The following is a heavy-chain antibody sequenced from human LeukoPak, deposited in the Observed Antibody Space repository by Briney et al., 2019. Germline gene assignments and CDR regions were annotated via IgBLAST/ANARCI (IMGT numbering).Heavy chain of an antibody. D-gene: IGHD4-17*01. CDR2: INHSGST. V-gene: IGHV4-34*01. J-gene: IGHJ2*01. CDR1: GGSFGGYY. Sequence: SETLSLTCAVYGGSFGGYYWSWIRQPPGKGLEWIGEINHSGSTNYNPSLKSRVTISVDTSKNQFSLKLSSVTAADTAVYYCARGPNDYGDYAWYFDLWGRGTLVTVSS. CDR3: ARGPNDYGDYAWYFDL.